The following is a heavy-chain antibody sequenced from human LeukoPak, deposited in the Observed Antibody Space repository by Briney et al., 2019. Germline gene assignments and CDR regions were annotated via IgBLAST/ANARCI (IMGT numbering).Heavy chain of an antibody. CDR1: GFTFSDYS. Sequence: GGSLRLSCAASGFTFSDYSMNWVRQAPGKGLEWISYIGIDSGNTSCADCVEGRFTISGDKAKNSLYLQMNSLRVEDTAVYYCARDYKYAFDNWGQGTLVTVSS. J-gene: IGHJ4*02. V-gene: IGHV3-48*01. D-gene: IGHD5-24*01. CDR2: IGIDSGNT. CDR3: ARDYKYAFDN.